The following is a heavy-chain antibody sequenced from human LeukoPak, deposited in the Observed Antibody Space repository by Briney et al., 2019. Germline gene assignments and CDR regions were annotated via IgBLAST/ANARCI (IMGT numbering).Heavy chain of an antibody. D-gene: IGHD1-26*01. CDR3: ARGTGSLDY. J-gene: IGHJ4*02. Sequence: SQTLSLTCAISGDSVSSNSAAWNWIRQSPSRGLEWLGRTYYRSKWWTNYAVSVKSRITINPDTSKNQFSLHLRFVTPDDTAVYYCARGTGSLDYWGQGTLVTVSS. V-gene: IGHV6-1*01. CDR2: TYYRSKWWT. CDR1: GDSVSSNSAA.